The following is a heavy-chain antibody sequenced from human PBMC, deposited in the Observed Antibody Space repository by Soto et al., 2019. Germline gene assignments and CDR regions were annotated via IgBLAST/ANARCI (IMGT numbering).Heavy chain of an antibody. CDR1: GYTFTSYG. V-gene: IGHV1-18*01. CDR2: ISAYNGNT. D-gene: IGHD2-2*01. Sequence: ASVKVSCKASGYTFTSYGISWVRQAPGQGLEWMGWISAYNGNTNYAQKLQGRVTMTTDTSTSTAYMELRSLRSDDTAVYYCATDFGYCNSTRCYAPGFYYWGQGTPVPVSS. CDR3: ATDFGYCNSTRCYAPGFYY. J-gene: IGHJ4*02.